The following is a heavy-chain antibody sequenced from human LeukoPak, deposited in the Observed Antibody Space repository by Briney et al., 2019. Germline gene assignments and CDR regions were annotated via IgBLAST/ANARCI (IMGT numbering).Heavy chain of an antibody. CDR1: ALTFTSSA. CDR2: IVVGSGNT. CDR3: AEDRDNWVFYR. V-gene: IGHV1-58*01. J-gene: IGHJ2*01. Sequence: GASGKVSCTASALTFTSSAVQWVGQARGQRREWIGWIVVGSGNTNYAQKFQERVTITRDMSTSTAYMQLSSLRSEDTAVYYCAEDRDNWVFYRWGRGTLVTVSS.